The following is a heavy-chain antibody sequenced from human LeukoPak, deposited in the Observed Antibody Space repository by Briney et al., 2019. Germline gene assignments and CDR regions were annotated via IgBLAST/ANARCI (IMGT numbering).Heavy chain of an antibody. D-gene: IGHD6-13*01. CDR2: ISSSSTYI. CDR3: ARGVIAAGGNDFDY. J-gene: IGHJ4*02. Sequence: GGSLRLSCAASGFTFSSYTMNWVRQAPGKGLEWVSSISSSSTYINYADSVKGRFTISRDNAKNSLYLQMNSLRAEDTAVYYCARGVIAAGGNDFDYWGQGTLVTVSS. V-gene: IGHV3-21*01. CDR1: GFTFSSYT.